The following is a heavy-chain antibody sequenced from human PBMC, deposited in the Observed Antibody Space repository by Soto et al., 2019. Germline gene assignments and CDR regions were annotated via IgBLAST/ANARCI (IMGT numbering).Heavy chain of an antibody. D-gene: IGHD3-10*01. CDR2: IYYSGST. CDR3: ARGKFPFTFDY. V-gene: IGHV4-59*01. J-gene: IGHJ4*02. CDR1: GGSISTYY. Sequence: HVQLQESGPGLVKPSETLSLTCTVSGGSISTYYWSWIRQPPGKGLEWIGYIYYSGSTNYNPSLKSRVTISEDATKNQSSLKLSSVTAADTAVYYGARGKFPFTFDYWGQGTLVAVSS.